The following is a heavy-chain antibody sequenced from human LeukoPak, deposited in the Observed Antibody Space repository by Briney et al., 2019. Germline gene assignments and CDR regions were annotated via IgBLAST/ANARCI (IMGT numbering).Heavy chain of an antibody. V-gene: IGHV3-21*01. J-gene: IGHJ6*02. Sequence: GGSLRLSCAASGFTFSSYSMNWVRQAPGKGLEWVSSISSSSSYMYYADSVKGRFTISRDNAKNSLYLQMNSLRAEDTAVYYCARGDEPEGMDVWGQGTTVTVSS. CDR2: ISSSSSYM. CDR3: ARGDEPEGMDV. CDR1: GFTFSSYS. D-gene: IGHD1-14*01.